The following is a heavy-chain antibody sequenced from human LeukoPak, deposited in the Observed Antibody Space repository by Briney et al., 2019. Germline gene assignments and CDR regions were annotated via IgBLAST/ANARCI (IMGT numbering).Heavy chain of an antibody. CDR1: GGSISSSSYY. CDR2: IYYSGST. CDR3: ARRRVVGATQNFFDY. J-gene: IGHJ4*02. V-gene: IGHV4-39*07. D-gene: IGHD1-26*01. Sequence: SETLSLTCTVSGGSISSSSYYWGWIRQPPGKGLEWIGSIYYSGSTYYNPSLKSRVIISVDTSKNQFSLKLSSVTAADTAVYYCARRRVVGATQNFFDYWGQGTLVTVSS.